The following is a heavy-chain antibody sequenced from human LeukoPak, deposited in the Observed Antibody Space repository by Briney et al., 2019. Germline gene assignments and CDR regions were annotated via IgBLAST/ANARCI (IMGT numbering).Heavy chain of an antibody. CDR1: GFTLSSYS. CDR2: ISSSSSSI. D-gene: IGHD3-22*01. CDR3: ARPYYDSSGYRFDY. V-gene: IGHV3-21*01. J-gene: IGHJ4*02. Sequence: GGSLRLSCAASGFTLSSYSMNWVRQAPGKGLEWVSFISSSSSSIYYADSVKGRFTISRDNAKNSLYLQMNGLRAEDTAVYYCARPYYDSSGYRFDYWGQGTLVTVSS.